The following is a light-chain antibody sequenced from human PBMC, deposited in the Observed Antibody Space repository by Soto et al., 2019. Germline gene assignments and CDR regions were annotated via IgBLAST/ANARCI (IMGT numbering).Light chain of an antibody. Sequence: DIVMTQSPDSLAVSLGERATINCKSSQSVLHSSHNKNYLAWYQQKPGQPPKLLIYWASTRKSGVPDRFSGSGSGTDFTLTISSLQAEDVAVYYCQHYYTTPRTFGQGNKVEIK. CDR3: QHYYTTPRT. J-gene: IGKJ1*01. CDR2: WAS. CDR1: QSVLHSSHNKNY. V-gene: IGKV4-1*01.